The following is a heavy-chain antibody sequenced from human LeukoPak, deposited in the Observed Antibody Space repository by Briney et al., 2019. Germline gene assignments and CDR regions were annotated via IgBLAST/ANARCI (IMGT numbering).Heavy chain of an antibody. J-gene: IGHJ6*03. V-gene: IGHV1-18*01. CDR1: GGTFSSYA. Sequence: ASVKVSCKASGGTFSSYAISWVRQAPGQGLEWMGWISAYNGNTNYAQKLQGRVTMTTDTSTSTAYMELRSLRSDDTAVYYCARGPLVVVPAAMWEGLNMDVWGKRTTVTVSS. D-gene: IGHD2-2*01. CDR3: ARGPLVVVPAAMWEGLNMDV. CDR2: ISAYNGNT.